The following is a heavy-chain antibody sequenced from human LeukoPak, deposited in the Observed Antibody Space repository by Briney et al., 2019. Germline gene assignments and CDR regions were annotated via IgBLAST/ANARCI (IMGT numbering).Heavy chain of an antibody. Sequence: SGTLSLSCTASGGSISTYDWNWIRQTPEKGLEWIGYIYHSGSTNYTPSPKSRVSISADMSKNQISINLNSMTGADTSVYYCARHSPTISGCYRYWYFDLWGRGTLVTVSS. D-gene: IGHD1-14*01. CDR3: ARHSPTISGCYRYWYFDL. J-gene: IGHJ2*01. V-gene: IGHV4-59*01. CDR1: GGSISTYD. CDR2: IYHSGST.